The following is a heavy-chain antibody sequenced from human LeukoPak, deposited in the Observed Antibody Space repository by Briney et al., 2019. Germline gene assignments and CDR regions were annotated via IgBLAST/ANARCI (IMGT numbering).Heavy chain of an antibody. CDR3: ARADGITIFGVVINXYYXMDV. J-gene: IGHJ6*02. CDR1: GYTFTGYY. CDR2: INPNTGGT. D-gene: IGHD3-3*01. V-gene: IGHV1-2*02. Sequence: GAPVKVSCKASGYTFTGYYMHWVRQAPGQGREWMGWINPNTGGTNYAQKFQGRVTMNRDTYISTAYMELRRLRSDDTAVYYCARADGITIFGVVINXYYXMDVWGQGTTVTVS.